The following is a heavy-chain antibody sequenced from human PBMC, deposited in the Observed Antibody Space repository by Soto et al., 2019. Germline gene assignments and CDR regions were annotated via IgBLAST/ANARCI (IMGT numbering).Heavy chain of an antibody. CDR3: AKRRGAGGHFDY. V-gene: IGHV3-23*01. Sequence: GGSLRLSCAASGFTFSSYAMGWVRQGPGKGLEWVAVVSIGGSTHYADSVRGRLTISRDNSKNTLSLQMNSLTAEDTAVYFCAKRRGAGGHFDYWGQGALVTVSS. D-gene: IGHD2-15*01. CDR2: VSIGGST. CDR1: GFTFSSYA. J-gene: IGHJ4*02.